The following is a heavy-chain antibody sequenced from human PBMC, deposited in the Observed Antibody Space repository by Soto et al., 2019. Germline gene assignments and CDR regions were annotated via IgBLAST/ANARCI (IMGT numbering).Heavy chain of an antibody. J-gene: IGHJ4*02. Sequence: EVQLVESGGGLVQPGGSLRLSCVASGFPFSTYAMSWVRQAPGKGLEWVSGLYGNGNGISYADSVKGRFTISRDNSKSTLYLQMNSLRSDDTAMYYCAKDRQPDGFWPFDHWGRGTLIIASS. CDR1: GFPFSTYA. D-gene: IGHD3-3*01. CDR3: AKDRQPDGFWPFDH. V-gene: IGHV3-23*05. CDR2: LYGNGNGI.